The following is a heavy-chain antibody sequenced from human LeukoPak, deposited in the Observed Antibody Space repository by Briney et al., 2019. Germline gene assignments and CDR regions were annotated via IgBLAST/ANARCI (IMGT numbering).Heavy chain of an antibody. D-gene: IGHD3-10*01. CDR1: GFTFSSYA. J-gene: IGHJ4*02. V-gene: IGHV3-23*01. CDR2: ISGSGGST. CDR3: AKDGDYYGSGSYLPNFDY. Sequence: GGSLRLSCAASGFTFSSYAMSWVRQAPGKGLEWVSAISGSGGSTYYADSVKGRFTISRDNSKNTLYLQMNSLRAEDTAVYYSAKDGDYYGSGSYLPNFDYWGQGTLVTVSS.